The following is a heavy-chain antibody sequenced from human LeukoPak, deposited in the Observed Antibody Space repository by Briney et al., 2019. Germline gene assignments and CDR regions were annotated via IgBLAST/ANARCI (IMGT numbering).Heavy chain of an antibody. J-gene: IGHJ4*02. V-gene: IGHV3-74*01. CDR3: ARRYGSGSYFPFDY. CDR1: GFTFSNYW. Sequence: GGSLRLSCAASGFTFSNYWMHWVRQAPGKGLVWVSRINSDGINTSYADSVKGRFTISRDNAKNTLNLQMNSLRAEDTAVYYCARRYGSGSYFPFDYWGQGTLVTVSS. D-gene: IGHD3-10*01. CDR2: INSDGINT.